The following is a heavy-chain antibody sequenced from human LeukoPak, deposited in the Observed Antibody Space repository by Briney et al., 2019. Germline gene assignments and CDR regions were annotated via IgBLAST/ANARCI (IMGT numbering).Heavy chain of an antibody. J-gene: IGHJ5*02. D-gene: IGHD2-15*01. CDR2: IQYDAIDI. Sequence: GGSLRLSCAAPGIPFTRNGMHWVRQAPGKGLERVAFIQYDAIDIKYGDSVKGRFTISRDNSKNTLYLQMNSLTTEDTAVYYCAREAGTVVIGRFDPWGQGTLVTVSS. V-gene: IGHV3-30*02. CDR1: GIPFTRNG. CDR3: AREAGTVVIGRFDP.